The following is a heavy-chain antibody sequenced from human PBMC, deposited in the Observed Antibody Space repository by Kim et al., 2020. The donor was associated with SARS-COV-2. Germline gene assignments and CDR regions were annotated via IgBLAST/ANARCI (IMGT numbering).Heavy chain of an antibody. CDR3: ARNLGSATMIGDV. CDR2: IRSDESKR. Sequence: GGSLRLSCTASGFTFSPFAMHWVRQAPGKGLEWVAVIRSDESKRYYAESVKDRSTISRDNSKNTLYLQMNSLRAEDTAIYYCARNLGSATMIGDVWGLGT. D-gene: IGHD2-21*01. V-gene: IGHV3-33*01. CDR1: GFTFSPFA. J-gene: IGHJ3*01.